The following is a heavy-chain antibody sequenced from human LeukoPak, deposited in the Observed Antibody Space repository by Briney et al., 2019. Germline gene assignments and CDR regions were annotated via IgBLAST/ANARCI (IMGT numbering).Heavy chain of an antibody. CDR2: IWYDGSNK. J-gene: IGHJ4*02. V-gene: IGHV3-30*02. CDR1: GFTFSNHG. Sequence: GGSLRLSCAASGFTFSNHGMHWVRQAPGKGPEWVALIWYDGSNKYYGDSVKGRFTISRDNSRNTVYLQMNSLRAEDTAVYYCANRHSSGYYPDYWGQGTLVTVSS. D-gene: IGHD3-22*01. CDR3: ANRHSSGYYPDY.